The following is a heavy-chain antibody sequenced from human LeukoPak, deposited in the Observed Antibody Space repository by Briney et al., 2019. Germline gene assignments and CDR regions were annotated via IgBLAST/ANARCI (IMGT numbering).Heavy chain of an antibody. CDR1: GASISSRIYY. Sequence: SETLSLTCTVSGASISSRIYYWGWIRQSPGKGLEWLGSIYYSGSTYYNPSLKSRVTISVDTSKNQFSLRLTSVTAADTALYYCARHPGITGTTFGFDPWGQGTLVTVSS. V-gene: IGHV4-39*01. CDR2: IYYSGST. D-gene: IGHD1-7*01. CDR3: ARHPGITGTTFGFDP. J-gene: IGHJ5*02.